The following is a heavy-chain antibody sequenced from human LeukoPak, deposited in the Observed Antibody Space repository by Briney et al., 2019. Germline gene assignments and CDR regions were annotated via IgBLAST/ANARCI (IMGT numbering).Heavy chain of an antibody. CDR3: VRDLHWGGFDV. CDR2: ISPSGAIT. D-gene: IGHD7-27*01. J-gene: IGHJ3*01. CDR1: GFTFSTYG. Sequence: GGTLRLSCAASGFTFSTYGMNWVRQAQGKGLEWVSGISPSGAITYYADSVMGRFSISRDNPKSTVSLQMSSLRAEDTALYYCVRDLHWGGFDVWGQGTMVTVSS. V-gene: IGHV3-23*01.